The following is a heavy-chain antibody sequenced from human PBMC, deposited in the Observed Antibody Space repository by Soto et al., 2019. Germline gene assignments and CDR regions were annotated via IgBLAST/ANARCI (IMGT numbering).Heavy chain of an antibody. J-gene: IGHJ3*02. V-gene: IGHV1-69*04. CDR2: IIPILGLA. D-gene: IGHD2-21*01. CDR1: GGTFSSNP. Sequence: QVQLVQSGAEVKRPGSSVKVSCKASGGTFSSNPISWVRQAPGQGLEWMGRIIPILGLANYAQKLQGRVKITADKSTSTDYMEMSSLRSEDTAVYYCAREEGIRMVIVHDVFDIWGQGTMVTVSS. CDR3: AREEGIRMVIVHDVFDI.